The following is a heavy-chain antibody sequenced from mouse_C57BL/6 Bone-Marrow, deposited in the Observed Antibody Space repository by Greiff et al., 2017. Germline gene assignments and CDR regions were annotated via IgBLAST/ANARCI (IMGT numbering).Heavy chain of an antibody. CDR3: AGYSVAWFAY. D-gene: IGHD2-12*01. CDR2: INPSSGYT. J-gene: IGHJ3*01. Sequence: VQLQQSGAELAKPGASVKLSCKASGYTFTSYWMPWVKQRPGQGLEWIGYINPSSGYTKSNQKIKDKATLTADKSSSTAYMQLSSLTYEDSAVYYCAGYSVAWFAYWGQGTLVTVSA. V-gene: IGHV1-7*01. CDR1: GYTFTSYW.